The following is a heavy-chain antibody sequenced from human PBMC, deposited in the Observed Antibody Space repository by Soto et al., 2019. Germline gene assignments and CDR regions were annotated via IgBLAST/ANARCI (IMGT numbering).Heavy chain of an antibody. Sequence: SETLSLTCAVSSGSISSSNWWSWVRQPPGKGLEWIGETYHSGSTNYNPSLKSRVTISVDKSKNQFSLKLSSVTAADTAVYYCARQGITGTSRRFRWFDPWGQGTLVTVSS. CDR2: TYHSGST. CDR1: SGSISSSNW. CDR3: ARQGITGTSRRFRWFDP. V-gene: IGHV4-4*02. J-gene: IGHJ5*02. D-gene: IGHD1-7*01.